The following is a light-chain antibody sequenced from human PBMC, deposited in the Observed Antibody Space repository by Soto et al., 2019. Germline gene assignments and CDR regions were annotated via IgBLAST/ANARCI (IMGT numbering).Light chain of an antibody. CDR1: QSVSSSY. V-gene: IGKV3-20*01. Sequence: EIVLTQSPGTLSLSLGERVTLSCRASQSVSSSYLAWYQHKPGQAPRLLIYGASRRATGIPDRFSGSGSGTDFTLTISSLDPEDFAVYYCQHYSGSITFGQGTRLEI. CDR3: QHYSGSIT. CDR2: GAS. J-gene: IGKJ5*01.